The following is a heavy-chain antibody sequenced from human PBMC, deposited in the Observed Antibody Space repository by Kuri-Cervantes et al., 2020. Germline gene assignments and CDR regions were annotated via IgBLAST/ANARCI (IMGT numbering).Heavy chain of an antibody. J-gene: IGHJ4*02. V-gene: IGHV4-59*11. CDR2: IYYSGST. CDR1: GFTFGDHA. CDR3: ARDEGQQLVLDY. D-gene: IGHD6-13*01. Sequence: GSLRLSCTASGFTFGDHAVSWFRQAPGKGLEWIGYIYYSGSTNYNPSLKSRVTISVDTSKNQFSLKLSSVTAADTAVYYCARDEGQQLVLDYWGQGTLVTVSS.